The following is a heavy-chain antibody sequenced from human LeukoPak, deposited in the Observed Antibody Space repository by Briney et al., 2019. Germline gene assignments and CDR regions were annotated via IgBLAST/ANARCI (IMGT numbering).Heavy chain of an antibody. J-gene: IGHJ4*02. Sequence: PGGSLRLSCAASGFTFSNYAMHWVRQAPGKGLEWLTVISYDGRNKYYADSVKGRFTISRDNSKNTLYLQMNSLRAEDTAVYYCAKDQATTIMKGYFDFWGQGTLLTVSS. D-gene: IGHD4-11*01. V-gene: IGHV3-30*04. CDR2: ISYDGRNK. CDR1: GFTFSNYA. CDR3: AKDQATTIMKGYFDF.